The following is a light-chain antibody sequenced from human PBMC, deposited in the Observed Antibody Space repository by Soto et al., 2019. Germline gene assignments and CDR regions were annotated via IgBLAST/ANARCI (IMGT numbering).Light chain of an antibody. CDR2: GNS. CDR1: SSNIGAGYD. V-gene: IGLV1-40*01. Sequence: VVTQPPSVSGAPGQRVTISCTGSSSNIGAGYDVHWYQQLPGTAPKLLIYGNSNRPSGVPDRVSGSKSGTSASLAITGLQAEDEADYYCQSYDSSLSGVVFGGGTKLTVL. CDR3: QSYDSSLSGVV. J-gene: IGLJ2*01.